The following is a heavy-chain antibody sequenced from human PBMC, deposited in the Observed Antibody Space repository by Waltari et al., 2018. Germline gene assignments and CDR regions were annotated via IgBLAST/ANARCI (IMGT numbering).Heavy chain of an antibody. D-gene: IGHD3-22*01. V-gene: IGHV4-39*01. CDR3: ARRAYYYDSSNYYFDY. J-gene: IGHJ4*02. CDR2: IYYSGST. Sequence: QLQLQESGPGLVKPSETLSLTCTVSGGSISSSSYYWGWIRQPPGKGLEWIGSIYYSGSTYYNPSLKSRVTISVDTSKNQFSLKLSSVTAADTAVYYCARRAYYYDSSNYYFDYWGQGTLVTVSS. CDR1: GGSISSSSYY.